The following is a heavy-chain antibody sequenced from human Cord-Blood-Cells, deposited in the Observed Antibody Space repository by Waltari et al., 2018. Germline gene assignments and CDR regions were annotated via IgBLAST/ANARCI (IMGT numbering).Heavy chain of an antibody. Sequence: QVQLQQWGAGLLKPSETLSLTCAVYGGSFSGYYWSWIRQPPGKGMEWIGEINHSGSTNHTPSLKSRVPISVDTSKNQFSLELSSVTAADTAVYYCAREGGRNYYDSSGYYYYYGMDVWGQGTTVTVSS. CDR1: GGSFSGYY. D-gene: IGHD3-22*01. V-gene: IGHV4-34*01. CDR3: AREGGRNYYDSSGYYYYYGMDV. CDR2: INHSGST. J-gene: IGHJ6*02.